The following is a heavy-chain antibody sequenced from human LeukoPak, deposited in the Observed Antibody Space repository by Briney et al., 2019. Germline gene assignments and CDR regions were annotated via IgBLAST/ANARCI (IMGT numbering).Heavy chain of an antibody. J-gene: IGHJ4*02. Sequence: SETLSLTCTVSGGSISSYYWNWIRQPPAHPLEWIGYIYYSGSSGSTNYNPPLRSRVTTSADTSKNQFSLKMTSVTAADTAVYYCAGGGDGYQTRFDYWGQGTLLTVSS. CDR2: IYYSGSSGST. V-gene: IGHV4-59*01. D-gene: IGHD5-24*01. CDR3: AGGGDGYQTRFDY. CDR1: GGSISSYY.